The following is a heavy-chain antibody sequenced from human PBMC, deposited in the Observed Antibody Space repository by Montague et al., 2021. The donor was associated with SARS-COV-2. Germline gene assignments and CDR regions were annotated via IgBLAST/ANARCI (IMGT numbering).Heavy chain of an antibody. CDR3: ALSLGYFDWADAFDV. CDR1: GGSIDNYF. J-gene: IGHJ3*01. D-gene: IGHD3-9*01. CDR2: IYNSGST. Sequence: SETLSLTCTASGGSIDNYFWSWIRQPPGKGLEWIGYIYNSGSTNYNPSLKSRVTMSVDTSNNQFSLKLSSVTAADTAMYYCALSLGYFDWADAFDVWGQGTMVTVSS. V-gene: IGHV4-59*13.